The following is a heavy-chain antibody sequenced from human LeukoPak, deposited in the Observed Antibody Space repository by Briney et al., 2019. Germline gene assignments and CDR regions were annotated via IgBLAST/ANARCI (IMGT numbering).Heavy chain of an antibody. D-gene: IGHD3-9*01. J-gene: IGHJ5*02. V-gene: IGHV1-18*01. CDR2: ISAYNGNT. CDR1: GYTFTSYG. CDR3: AREPQSGATYYDILTGYYRSHWFDP. Sequence: ASVKVSCKASGYTFTSYGISWVRQAPGQGLEWMGWISAYNGNTNYAQKLQGRVTMTTDTSTSTAYMELRSLRSDDTAVYYCAREPQSGATYYDILTGYYRSHWFDPWGQGTLVTVSS.